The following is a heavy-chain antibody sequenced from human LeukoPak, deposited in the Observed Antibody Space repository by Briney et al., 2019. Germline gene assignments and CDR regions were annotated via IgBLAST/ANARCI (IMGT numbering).Heavy chain of an antibody. V-gene: IGHV4-59*01. CDR2: IYYSGST. D-gene: IGHD3-22*01. J-gene: IGHJ3*02. CDR3: ARAVGGGYDSSGYYCVDI. CDR1: GGSISSYY. Sequence: SETLSLTCTVSGGSISSYYWSWIRRPPGKGLEWMGYIYYSGSTNYNPSLKSRVTISVDTSKNQYSLDLSSVTAADTAVYYCARAVGGGYDSSGYYCVDIWGQGTMVTVSS.